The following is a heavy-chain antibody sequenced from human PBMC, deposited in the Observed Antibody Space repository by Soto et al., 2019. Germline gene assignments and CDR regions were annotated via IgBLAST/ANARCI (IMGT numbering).Heavy chain of an antibody. Sequence: XXSLRLSCAASGFTFDDYGIRWVLQAPGKGLEWVSGINWNGGSTGYADSVKGRFTISRDNAKNSLYLQMNSLRAEDTALYYCARGGPEYSGSLDYWGQGTLVTVSS. J-gene: IGHJ4*02. D-gene: IGHD1-26*01. CDR3: ARGGPEYSGSLDY. CDR2: INWNGGST. V-gene: IGHV3-20*04. CDR1: GFTFDDYG.